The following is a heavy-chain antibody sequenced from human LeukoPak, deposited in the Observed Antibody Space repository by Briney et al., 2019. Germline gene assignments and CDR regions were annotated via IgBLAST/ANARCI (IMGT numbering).Heavy chain of an antibody. J-gene: IGHJ4*02. V-gene: IGHV4-39*07. CDR2: IYYSGST. CDR3: ARIVVITTSFYFDY. D-gene: IGHD3-22*01. CDR1: GGSISSSSYY. Sequence: SETLSLTCTVSGGSISSSSYYWGWIRQPPGKGLGGIGSIYYSGSTYYNPSLKSRVTISVDTSKNQFSLKLSSVTAADTAVYYCARIVVITTSFYFDYWGQGTLVTVSS.